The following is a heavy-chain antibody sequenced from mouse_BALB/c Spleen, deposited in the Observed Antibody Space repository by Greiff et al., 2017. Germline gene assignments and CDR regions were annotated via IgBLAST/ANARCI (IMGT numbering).Heavy chain of an antibody. CDR2: ISDGGSYT. CDR3: AREGHYYAMDY. CDR1: GFTFSDYY. Sequence: EVQGVESGGGLVKPGGSLKLSCAASGFTFSDYYMYWVRQTPEKRLEWVATISDGGSYTYYPDSVKGRFTISRDNAKNNLYLQMSSLKSEDTAMYYCAREGHYYAMDYWGQGTSVTVSS. J-gene: IGHJ4*01. V-gene: IGHV5-4*02.